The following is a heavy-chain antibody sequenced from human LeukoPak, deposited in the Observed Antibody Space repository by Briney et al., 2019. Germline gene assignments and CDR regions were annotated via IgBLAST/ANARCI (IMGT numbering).Heavy chain of an antibody. J-gene: IGHJ3*02. V-gene: IGHV3-30-3*01. CDR3: AXXXXXXXXXDAXDI. Sequence: GGSLRLSCAASGFTFSSYAMHWVRQAPGKGLEWVAVISYDGSNKYYADSVKGRFTISRDNSKNTLYLQMNSLRAEDTAVYYXAXXXXXXXXXDAXDIWGQG. CDR1: GFTFSSYA. CDR2: ISYDGSNK.